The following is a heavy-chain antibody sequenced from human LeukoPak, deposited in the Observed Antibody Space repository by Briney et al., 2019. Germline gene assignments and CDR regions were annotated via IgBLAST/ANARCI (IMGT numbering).Heavy chain of an antibody. CDR1: GGTFSSYA. CDR2: IIPIFGTA. J-gene: IGHJ6*03. V-gene: IGHV1-69*05. D-gene: IGHD2-21*02. CDR3: ARVVYCGGDCLMGYMDV. Sequence: GASVKVSCKASGGTFSSYAISRVRQAPGQGLEGMGRIIPIFGTANYAQKFQGRVTITTDESTSTDYMELSSLRSEDTAVYYCARVVYCGGDCLMGYMDVWGKGTTVTVSS.